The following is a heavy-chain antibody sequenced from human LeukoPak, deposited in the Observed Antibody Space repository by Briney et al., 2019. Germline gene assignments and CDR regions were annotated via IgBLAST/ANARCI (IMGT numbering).Heavy chain of an antibody. CDR1: GYTFTSYG. J-gene: IGHJ3*02. CDR2: ISAYNGNT. Sequence: ASVKVSCKASGYTFTSYGISWVRQAPGQGLEWMGWISAYNGNTNYAQKLQGRVTMTTDTSTSTAYMELRSLRSDDTAVYYCARGSLYYDTSGAFDIWGQGTMVTVSS. CDR3: ARGSLYYDTSGAFDI. V-gene: IGHV1-18*01. D-gene: IGHD3-22*01.